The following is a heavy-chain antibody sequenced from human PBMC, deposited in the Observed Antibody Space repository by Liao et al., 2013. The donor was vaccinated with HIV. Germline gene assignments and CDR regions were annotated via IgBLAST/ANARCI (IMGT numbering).Heavy chain of an antibody. J-gene: IGHJ4*02. CDR1: GGSISSSSYY. CDR3: ARDPFDSSGSYDY. V-gene: IGHV4-39*07. D-gene: IGHD3-22*01. Sequence: QLQLQESGPGLVKPSETLSLTCTVSGGSISSSSYYWGWIRQPPGKRLEWIGSIYYSGSTYYNPSLKSRVTISVDTSKNQFSLKLSSVTAADTAVYYCARDPFDSSGSYDYWGQGTLVTVSS. CDR2: IYYSGST.